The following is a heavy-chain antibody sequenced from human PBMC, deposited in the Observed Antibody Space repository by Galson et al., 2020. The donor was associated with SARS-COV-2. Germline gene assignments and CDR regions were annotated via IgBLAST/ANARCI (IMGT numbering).Heavy chain of an antibody. CDR2: IYPGDSDT. J-gene: IGHJ3*02. Sequence: GESLKISCKGSGYSFTSYWIGWVRQMPGKGLEWMGIIYPGDSDTRYSPSFQGQVTISADKSISTAYLQWSSLKASDTAMYYCARRRAGYYGSGSYLYAFDIWGQGTMATVSS. V-gene: IGHV5-51*01. D-gene: IGHD3-10*01. CDR3: ARRRAGYYGSGSYLYAFDI. CDR1: GYSFTSYW.